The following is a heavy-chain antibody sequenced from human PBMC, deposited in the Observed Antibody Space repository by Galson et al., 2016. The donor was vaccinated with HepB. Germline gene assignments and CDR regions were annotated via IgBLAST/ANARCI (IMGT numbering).Heavy chain of an antibody. Sequence: SLRLSCAASGITFRRNWIHWVRQVPGKGLVCVSCINSDGSGTNYVDSVKGRFTISRDNAKNTAYLQMNSLRAEDSAVYFCARDTSYSMDVWGQGTTVTVSS. V-gene: IGHV3-74*01. CDR3: ARDTSYSMDV. CDR1: GITFRRNW. J-gene: IGHJ6*02. CDR2: INSDGSGT.